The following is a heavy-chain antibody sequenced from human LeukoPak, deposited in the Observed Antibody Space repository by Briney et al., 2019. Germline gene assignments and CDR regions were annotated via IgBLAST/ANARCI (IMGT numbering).Heavy chain of an antibody. J-gene: IGHJ4*02. Sequence: GGSLRLSCAASGFTFSSYSMNWVRQAPGKGLEWVSYISSGSSTIYYADSVKGRFTISRDNAKNSLHLQMNSLRDEDMAVYYCARSRLFDYWGQGTLVTVSS. CDR1: GFTFSSYS. CDR3: ARSRLFDY. V-gene: IGHV3-48*02. CDR2: ISSGSSTI. D-gene: IGHD2-2*01.